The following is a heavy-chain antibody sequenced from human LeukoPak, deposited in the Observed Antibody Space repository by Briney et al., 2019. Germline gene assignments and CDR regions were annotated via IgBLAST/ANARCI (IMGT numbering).Heavy chain of an antibody. CDR1: GFTFSTYA. Sequence: PGRSLRLSCAASGFTFSTYAMHWVRQAPGKGLEWVAVISYDGSIKYYADSVKGRFTISRDNSKNTLYLQMNSLRAEDTAVYYCARKDSGRYINPFDYWGQGTLVTVSS. V-gene: IGHV3-30*04. J-gene: IGHJ4*02. D-gene: IGHD3-10*01. CDR3: ARKDSGRYINPFDY. CDR2: ISYDGSIK.